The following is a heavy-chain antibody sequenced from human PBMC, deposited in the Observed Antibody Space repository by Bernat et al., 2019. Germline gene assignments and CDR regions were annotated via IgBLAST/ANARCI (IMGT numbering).Heavy chain of an antibody. CDR3: AREDCGGDCRYSYYYGMDV. J-gene: IGHJ6*02. D-gene: IGHD2-21*02. V-gene: IGHV3-64*01. Sequence: EVQLVESGGGLVQPGGSLRLSCAASGFTFSSYAMHWVRQAPGKGLEYVSAISSNGGSTYYANSVKGRFTISRDNSKNTLYLQMGSLRAEDMAVYYCAREDCGGDCRYSYYYGMDVWGQGTMVTVSS. CDR1: GFTFSSYA. CDR2: ISSNGGST.